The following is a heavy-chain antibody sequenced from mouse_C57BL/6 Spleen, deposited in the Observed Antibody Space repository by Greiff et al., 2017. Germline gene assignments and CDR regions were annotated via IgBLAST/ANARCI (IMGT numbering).Heavy chain of an antibody. V-gene: IGHV1-80*01. CDR2: IYPGDGDT. J-gene: IGHJ4*01. D-gene: IGHD1-1*01. Sequence: VQLLQSGAELVKPGASVKISCKASGYAFSSYWMNWVKQRPGKGLEWIGQIYPGDGDTNYNGKFKGKATLTADKSSSTAYMLLSSLTSEDSAVYFYARLTTVGWTGVDYWGQGTSVTVSS. CDR1: GYAFSSYW. CDR3: ARLTTVGWTGVDY.